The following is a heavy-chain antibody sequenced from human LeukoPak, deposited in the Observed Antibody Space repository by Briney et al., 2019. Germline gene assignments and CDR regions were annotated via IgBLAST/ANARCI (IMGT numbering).Heavy chain of an antibody. CDR3: ARAVWSGYYSSLFWFDL. Sequence: SETLSLTCTISGGSINTYYWSWIRQPAGKGLEWIGRIYTSGSTNYNPSLESRVIMSVDTSKNQFSLKLSSVTAADTAVYYCARAVWSGYYSSLFWFDLRGQGTLVSVSS. CDR1: GGSINTYY. CDR2: IYTSGST. D-gene: IGHD3-3*01. J-gene: IGHJ5*02. V-gene: IGHV4-4*07.